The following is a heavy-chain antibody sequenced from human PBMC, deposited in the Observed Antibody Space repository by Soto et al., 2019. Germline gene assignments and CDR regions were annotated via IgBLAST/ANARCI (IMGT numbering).Heavy chain of an antibody. CDR1: GFSFTDAW. CDR2: IERESDSGAT. D-gene: IGHD7-27*01. CDR3: TTSGVTGTELNY. Sequence: EVQLVESGGGLVKPGGSLRLSCAASGFSFTDAWMNWVRQAPGKGLEWVGRIERESDSGATDYAAPVKGRFTISRDDSENTLFLQMNSLKSDDTAVYYCTTSGVTGTELNYWGQGTLVTVSS. J-gene: IGHJ4*02. V-gene: IGHV3-15*07.